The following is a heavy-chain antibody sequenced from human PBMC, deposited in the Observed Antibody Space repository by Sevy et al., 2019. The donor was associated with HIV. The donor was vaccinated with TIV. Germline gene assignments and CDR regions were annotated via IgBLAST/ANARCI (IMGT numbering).Heavy chain of an antibody. D-gene: IGHD3-22*01. CDR1: GYTFTGYY. CDR2: INPNSGGT. CDR3: SRMRDYYASSGYYTVYF. V-gene: IGHV1-2*02. Sequence: ASVKVSCKASGYTFTGYYIHWVRQAPGQGLEWMGWINPNSGGTYFAKKFQDSVTMTTDTSVNTAYMELRSLRFDDTAFNYCSRMRDYYASSGYYTVYFWGQLTLVTVSS. J-gene: IGHJ4*02.